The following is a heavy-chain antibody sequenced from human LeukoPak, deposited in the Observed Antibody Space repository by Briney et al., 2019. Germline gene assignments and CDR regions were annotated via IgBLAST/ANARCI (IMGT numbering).Heavy chain of an antibody. CDR1: GFTFSGYA. V-gene: IGHV3-23*01. CDR3: AKGSTYYDILTGYYYYGMDV. CDR2: ISGSGGST. J-gene: IGHJ6*02. D-gene: IGHD3-9*01. Sequence: GGSLRLSCAASGFTFSGYAMSWVRQAPGKGLEWVSAISGSGGSTYYADSVKGRFTLSRDYSKNTLYLQMNSLRAEDTAVYYCAKGSTYYDILTGYYYYGMDVWGQGTTVTVSS.